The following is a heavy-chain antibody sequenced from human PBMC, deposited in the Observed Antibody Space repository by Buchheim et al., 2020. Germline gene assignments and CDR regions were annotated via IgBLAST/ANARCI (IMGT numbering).Heavy chain of an antibody. J-gene: IGHJ4*02. V-gene: IGHV3-30*01. D-gene: IGHD5-12*01. CDR3: ARADVWWLTADY. Sequence: QVQLVESGGGVVQPGRSLRLSCAASGFTFSSYAMHWVRKAPGKGLEWVAVISYDGSNKYYADSVKGRFTISRDNSKNTLYLQMNSLRAEDTAVYYCARADVWWLTADYWGQGTL. CDR2: ISYDGSNK. CDR1: GFTFSSYA.